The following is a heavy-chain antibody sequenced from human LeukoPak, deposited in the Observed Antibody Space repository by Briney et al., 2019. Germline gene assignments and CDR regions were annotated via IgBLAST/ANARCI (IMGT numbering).Heavy chain of an antibody. J-gene: IGHJ4*02. V-gene: IGHV4-59*11. CDR1: GGSISSRY. Sequence: SETLSLTCTVSGGSISSRYWSWIRQPPGKGLEWIGYIYYSGRTNYNPSLKSRVTISVDTSKNQFSLKLSSVTAADTAVYYCARDRGYYDSGGYYPYYFDYWGQGTLVTVSS. CDR2: IYYSGRT. D-gene: IGHD3-22*01. CDR3: ARDRGYYDSGGYYPYYFDY.